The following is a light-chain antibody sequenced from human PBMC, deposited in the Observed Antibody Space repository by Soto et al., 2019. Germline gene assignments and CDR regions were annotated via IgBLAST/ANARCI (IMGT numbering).Light chain of an antibody. CDR1: SSDVGSYNL. Sequence: QSVLTQPASVSGSPGQSITFSCTGTSSDVGSYNLVSWYQQHPGKAPKLIIYEGTKRPSGVSNRFSGSKSGNTASLTISGLQAEDEADYYCCSYAGSSNWVFGGGTKLTVL. CDR3: CSYAGSSNWV. J-gene: IGLJ3*02. V-gene: IGLV2-23*01. CDR2: EGT.